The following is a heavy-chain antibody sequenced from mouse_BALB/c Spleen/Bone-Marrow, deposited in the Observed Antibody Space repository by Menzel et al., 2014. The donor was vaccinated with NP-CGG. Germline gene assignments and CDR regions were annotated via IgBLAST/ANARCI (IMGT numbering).Heavy chain of an antibody. V-gene: IGHV14-4*02. D-gene: IGHD2-14*01. Sequence: DVQLQESGAELVRSGASVKLSCTASGFNIKDYYMYWVKQRPEQGLEWIGWIDPENGDTEYAPKFQGKATMTADTSSNPPSLHLTTLTSGDPPFFYCNERAYRYEAFAMDTWGQGPPSPVPS. J-gene: IGHJ4*01. CDR1: GFNIKDYY. CDR2: IDPENGDT. CDR3: NERAYRYEAFAMDT.